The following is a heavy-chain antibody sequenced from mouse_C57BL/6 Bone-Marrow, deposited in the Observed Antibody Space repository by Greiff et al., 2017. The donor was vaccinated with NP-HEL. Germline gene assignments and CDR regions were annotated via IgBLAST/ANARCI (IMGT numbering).Heavy chain of an antibody. Sequence: QVQLQQSGAELVKPGASVKLSCKASGYTFTSYWMQWVKQRPGQGLEWIGEIDPSDSYTNYNQKFKGKATLTVDTSSSTAYMQLSSLTSEDSAVYYCASGVARAMDYWGQGTSVTVSS. V-gene: IGHV1-50*01. CDR2: IDPSDSYT. CDR1: GYTFTSYW. CDR3: ASGVARAMDY. D-gene: IGHD1-1*02. J-gene: IGHJ4*01.